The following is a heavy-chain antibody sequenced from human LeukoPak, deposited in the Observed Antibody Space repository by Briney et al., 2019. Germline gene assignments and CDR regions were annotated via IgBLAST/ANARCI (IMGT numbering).Heavy chain of an antibody. CDR2: IYYSGST. CDR3: ARAGPTSSGWSHYYYYGMDV. D-gene: IGHD6-19*01. CDR1: GGSISSSSYY. Sequence: SETLSLTCTVSGGSISSSSYYWGWIRQPPGKGLEWIGSIYYSGSTYYNPPLKSRVTISVDTSKNQFSLKLSSVTAADTAVYYCARAGPTSSGWSHYYYYGMDVWGQGTTVTVSS. J-gene: IGHJ6*02. V-gene: IGHV4-39*07.